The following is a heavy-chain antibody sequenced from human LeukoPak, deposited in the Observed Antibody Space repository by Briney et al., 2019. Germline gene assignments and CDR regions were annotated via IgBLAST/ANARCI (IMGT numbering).Heavy chain of an antibody. V-gene: IGHV3-23*01. CDR2: ISGSGGST. Sequence: GGCLRLSCAASGFTFRSYAIRWVTQARGKGLEWVSAISGSGGSTYYADSVKRRLTISRDNSKNTLYLQMNSLRAEDTAVYYCAKDRRGTGPFDYSGQGALITVS. J-gene: IGHJ4*02. CDR3: AKDRRGTGPFDY. D-gene: IGHD3/OR15-3a*01. CDR1: GFTFRSYA.